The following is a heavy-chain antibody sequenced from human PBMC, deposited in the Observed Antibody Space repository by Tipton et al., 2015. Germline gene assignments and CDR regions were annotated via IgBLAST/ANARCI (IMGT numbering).Heavy chain of an antibody. V-gene: IGHV3-23*01. Sequence: SLRLSCAASGFIFSSCVMTWVRQAPGKGLEWVSSISASGGDTSYADSVKGRFTISRDNSNNTLDLQMNSLRAEDTAVYYCALLFSSSWYYLDYWGPGTLVTVSS. CDR3: ALLFSSSWYYLDY. CDR1: GFIFSSCV. J-gene: IGHJ4*02. CDR2: ISASGGDT. D-gene: IGHD6-13*01.